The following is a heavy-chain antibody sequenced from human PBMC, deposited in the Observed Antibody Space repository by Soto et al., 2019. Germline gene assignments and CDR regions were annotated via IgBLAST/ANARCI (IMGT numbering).Heavy chain of an antibody. V-gene: IGHV3-30-3*01. D-gene: IGHD5-18*01. CDR2: ISDDGSIK. CDR3: ARAIETAMDPCDY. J-gene: IGHJ4*02. CDR1: GFSFTTYA. Sequence: LRLSCAASGFSFTTYAMHWVRQAPGKGLEWVAVISDDGSIKYYADSVKGRFTISRDNSKNTFYLQMNSLRGDDTALYYCARAIETAMDPCDYWGQGALVTVSS.